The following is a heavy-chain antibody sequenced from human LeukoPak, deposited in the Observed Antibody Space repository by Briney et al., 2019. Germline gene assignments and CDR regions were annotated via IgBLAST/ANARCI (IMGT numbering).Heavy chain of an antibody. CDR2: ISSSSSYI. CDR1: GFTFSSYS. V-gene: IGHV3-21*01. D-gene: IGHD5-18*01. Sequence: PGGSLRLSCAASGFTFSSYSMNWVRQAPGKGLEWVSSISSSSSYIYYVDSVKGRFTISRDNAKNSLYLQMNSLRAEDTAVYYCARNVDTTMVNSNWGYFDYWGQGTLVTVSS. CDR3: ARNVDTTMVNSNWGYFDY. J-gene: IGHJ4*02.